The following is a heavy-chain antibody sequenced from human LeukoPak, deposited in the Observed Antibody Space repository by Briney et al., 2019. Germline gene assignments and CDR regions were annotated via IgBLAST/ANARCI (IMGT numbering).Heavy chain of an antibody. V-gene: IGHV1-8*03. CDR3: ARSPAWGSTSWMNYFDY. Sequence: GASVKVSCKASGYTFTSYDINWVRQATGQGLEWMGWMNPNSGNTGYAQKFQGRVTITRNTSISTAYMELSNLRSEDTAVYYCARSPAWGSTSWMNYFDYWGQGTLVTVSS. J-gene: IGHJ4*02. CDR2: MNPNSGNT. CDR1: GYTFTSYD. D-gene: IGHD2-2*01.